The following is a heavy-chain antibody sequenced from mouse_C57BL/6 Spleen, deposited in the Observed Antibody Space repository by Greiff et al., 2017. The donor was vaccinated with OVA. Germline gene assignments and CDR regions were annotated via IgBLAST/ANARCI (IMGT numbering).Heavy chain of an antibody. CDR1: GYTFTSYG. J-gene: IGHJ2*01. CDR3: AREDYGSNLDY. D-gene: IGHD1-1*01. CDR2: IYPRSGNT. V-gene: IGHV1-81*01. Sequence: QVQLQQSGAELARPGASVKLSCKASGYTFTSYGISWVKQRTGQGLEWIGEIYPRSGNTYYNEKFKGKATLTADKYSSTAYMELRSLTSEDSAVYFCAREDYGSNLDYWGQGTTLTVSS.